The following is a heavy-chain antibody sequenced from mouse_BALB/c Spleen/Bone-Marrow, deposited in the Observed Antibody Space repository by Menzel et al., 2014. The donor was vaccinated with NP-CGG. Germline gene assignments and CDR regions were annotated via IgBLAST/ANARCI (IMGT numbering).Heavy chain of an antibody. V-gene: IGHV14-3*02. CDR3: ARYSYGSRGYYFDY. CDR2: IDPANGNT. D-gene: IGHD1-1*01. Sequence: EVKLVESGAELVKPGASVKLSCTAPGFNIKDTYMHWVKQRPEQGLEWIGRIDPANGNTNYDPKFQGKATITADTSSNTAYLQLSNLTSEDTAVYYCARYSYGSRGYYFDYWGQGTTLTVSS. J-gene: IGHJ2*01. CDR1: GFNIKDTY.